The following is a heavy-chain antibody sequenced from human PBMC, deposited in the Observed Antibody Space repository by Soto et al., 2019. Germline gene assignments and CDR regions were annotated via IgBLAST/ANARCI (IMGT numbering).Heavy chain of an antibody. D-gene: IGHD2-2*01. CDR2: IYHSGTT. J-gene: IGHJ5*02. V-gene: IGHV4-31*03. CDR3: ARVRGTQLLGRFDP. CDR1: GGSISSGGYY. Sequence: QVQLQESGPGLVKPSQTLSLTCTVSGGSISSGGYYWSWIRQHPGKGLEWIGYIYHSGTTYYNPSTQSRVTIPVDTSKTPVTLKLTSVTAAGTAVYYCARVRGTQLLGRFDPWGQGTLVTVSS.